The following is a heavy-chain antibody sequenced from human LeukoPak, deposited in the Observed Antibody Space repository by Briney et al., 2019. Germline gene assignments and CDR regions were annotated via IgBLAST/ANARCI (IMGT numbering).Heavy chain of an antibody. CDR1: GYTFTSYD. V-gene: IGHV1-18*01. CDR2: ISAYNGNT. J-gene: IGHJ4*02. Sequence: ASVKVSCKASGYTFTSYDINWVRQATGQGLEWMGWISAYNGNTNYAQKLQARVTMTTDTSTSTAYMELRSLRSDDTAVYYCARGIAVTGHFDYWGQGTLVTVSS. D-gene: IGHD6-19*01. CDR3: ARGIAVTGHFDY.